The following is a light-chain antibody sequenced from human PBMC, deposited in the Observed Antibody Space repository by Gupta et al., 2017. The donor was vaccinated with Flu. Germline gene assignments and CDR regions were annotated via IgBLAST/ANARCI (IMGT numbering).Light chain of an antibody. V-gene: IGLV1-44*01. Sequence: SVLTQPPSASGTPGQRATISCSGSSSNIGSNTVNWYQQLPGTAPKVLIYDNNQRPSGVPDRFSGSKSGTSASLAISGLQSEDEADYYCAAWDDSLNEVFGTGTKVTVL. J-gene: IGLJ1*01. CDR2: DNN. CDR3: AAWDDSLNEV. CDR1: SSNIGSNT.